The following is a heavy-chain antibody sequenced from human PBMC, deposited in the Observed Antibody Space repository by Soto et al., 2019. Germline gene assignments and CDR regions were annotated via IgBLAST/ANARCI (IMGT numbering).Heavy chain of an antibody. CDR3: ASGEYQLLRHYYYGMDV. CDR2: IIPIFGTA. D-gene: IGHD2-2*01. V-gene: IGHV1-69*13. Sequence: ASVKVSCKASGGTFSSYAISWVRQAPGQGLEWMGGIIPIFGTANYAQKFQGRVTITADESTSTAYMELSSLRSEDTAVYYCASGEYQLLRHYYYGMDVWGQGTTVTVYS. J-gene: IGHJ6*02. CDR1: GGTFSSYA.